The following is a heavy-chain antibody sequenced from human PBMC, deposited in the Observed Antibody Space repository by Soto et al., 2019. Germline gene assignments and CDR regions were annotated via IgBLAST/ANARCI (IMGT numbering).Heavy chain of an antibody. Sequence: EVQLSESGGDLVQPGGSLRLSCAASGFTFSSYAMSWVRQAPGKGLEWVSAISGSGGSTFYADSVKGRFTISRDNSRNTLYLQMNSLRGEDTAVYHCAKQTTTVATLDYWGQGTLVTVSS. D-gene: IGHD4-17*01. CDR2: ISGSGGST. V-gene: IGHV3-23*01. CDR3: AKQTTTVATLDY. CDR1: GFTFSSYA. J-gene: IGHJ4*02.